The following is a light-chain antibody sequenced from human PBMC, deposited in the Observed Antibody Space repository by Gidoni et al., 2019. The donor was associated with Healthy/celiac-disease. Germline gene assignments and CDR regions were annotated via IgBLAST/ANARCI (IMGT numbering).Light chain of an antibody. CDR3: QQYNSYQYS. V-gene: IGKV1-5*03. CDR1: QSISSW. Sequence: DIQMTQSPSTLSASVGDRVTITCRASQSISSWLAWYQQKPWKAPKLLIYKASSLESGVPSRFSGSGSGTEFTLTISSLQPDDFATYYCQQYNSYQYSFGQGTKLEIK. J-gene: IGKJ2*03. CDR2: KAS.